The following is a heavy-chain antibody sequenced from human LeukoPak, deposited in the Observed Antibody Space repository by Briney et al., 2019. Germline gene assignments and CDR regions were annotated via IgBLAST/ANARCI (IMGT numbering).Heavy chain of an antibody. Sequence: GGSLRLSCAASGFTVSYNYMSWVRQAPGKGLEWVSVIYSGGSTNYADSVKGRFIISRDNSKNTVYLQMNSLRAEDTAVHYCARDLGGGDSLWGQGTLVTVSS. CDR1: GFTVSYNY. CDR3: ARDLGGGDSL. V-gene: IGHV3-53*01. J-gene: IGHJ4*02. CDR2: IYSGGST. D-gene: IGHD2-21*02.